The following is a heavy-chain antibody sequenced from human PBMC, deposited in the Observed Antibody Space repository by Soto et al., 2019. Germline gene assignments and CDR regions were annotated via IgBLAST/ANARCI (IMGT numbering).Heavy chain of an antibody. CDR3: ARRRDLGANSDA. D-gene: IGHD3-16*01. CDR2: INPNSGAS. Sequence: AAVKGSCKTSGYTFIGYYVHWIRRAPGQGLEWVGWINPNSGASNYAQNFQGRVTMTRDRSSSTVYMELTGLRSDDTAVYYCARRRDLGANSDAWG. CDR1: GYTFIGYY. V-gene: IGHV1-2*02. J-gene: IGHJ5*01.